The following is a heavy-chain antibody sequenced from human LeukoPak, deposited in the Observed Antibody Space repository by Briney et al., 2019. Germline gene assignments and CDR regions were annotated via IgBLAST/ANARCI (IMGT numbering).Heavy chain of an antibody. CDR3: ARGVSSSWADYYYYYYLDG. Sequence: ASVTVSCKSSVYTLSTSGISGVRQAPGQALERMGWSSAFNCYTNYAQRVQGRLTVTTDPSTSTAYMQLRSLISDDTAVYYCARGVSSSWADYYYYYYLDGWGKGTTVTVSS. CDR2: SSAFNCYT. J-gene: IGHJ6*03. CDR1: VYTLSTSG. V-gene: IGHV1-18*01. D-gene: IGHD6-13*01.